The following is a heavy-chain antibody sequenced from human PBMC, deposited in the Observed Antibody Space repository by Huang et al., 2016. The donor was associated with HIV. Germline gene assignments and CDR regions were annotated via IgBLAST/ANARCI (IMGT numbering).Heavy chain of an antibody. CDR3: ARVSRTRGAFDI. Sequence: QVQLQESGPGLVKPSETLSLTCTVSGGSISSYYWSWIRQPPGKGLECIWYIYYTGNTNYNPSLKSRVTISVDTSKNQFSLKLTAVTAADTAVYYCARVSRTRGAFDIWGQGTMVIVSS. CDR1: GGSISSYY. CDR2: IYYTGNT. D-gene: IGHD3-10*01. J-gene: IGHJ3*02. V-gene: IGHV4-59*01.